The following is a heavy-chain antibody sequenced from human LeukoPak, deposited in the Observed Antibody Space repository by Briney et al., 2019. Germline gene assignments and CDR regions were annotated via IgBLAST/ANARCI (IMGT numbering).Heavy chain of an antibody. CDR1: GYTFTSYD. CDR2: MNPNSGNT. D-gene: IGHD3-22*01. V-gene: IGHV1-8*01. Sequence: ASVKVSCKASGYTFTSYDINWVRQATGQGLEWMGWMNPNSGNTGYAQKFQGRVTMTRNTSISTAYMELSSLRSEDTAVYYCARDDPYYWGSVWFYPWGQGTLVTVSS. CDR3: ARDDPYYWGSVWFYP. J-gene: IGHJ5*02.